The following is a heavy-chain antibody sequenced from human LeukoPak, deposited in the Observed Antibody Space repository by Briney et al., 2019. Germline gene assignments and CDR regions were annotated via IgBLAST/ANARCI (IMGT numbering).Heavy chain of an antibody. CDR2: ISGSGGST. Sequence: GGSLRLSCAASGFTFSDYGMSWVRQAPGKGLEWVSSISGSGGSTYYADSVKGRFTISRDNSKNTLYLQMNSLRAEDTAVYYCAKDGYCSSTSCYARWFDPWGQGTLVTVSS. CDR1: GFTFSDYG. V-gene: IGHV3-23*01. J-gene: IGHJ5*02. D-gene: IGHD2-2*03. CDR3: AKDGYCSSTSCYARWFDP.